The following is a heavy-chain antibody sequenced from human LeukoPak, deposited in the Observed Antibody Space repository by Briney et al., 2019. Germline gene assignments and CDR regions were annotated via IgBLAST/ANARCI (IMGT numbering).Heavy chain of an antibody. V-gene: IGHV4-4*07. D-gene: IGHD3-9*01. CDR2: TYVGGTT. CDR1: GGSISNPY. CDR3: ARGSYGINSVDY. J-gene: IGHJ4*02. Sequence: PSETLSLTCTVSGGSISNPYWSWLRQPAGKGLEWIGRTYVGGTTNYNPSLASRVTMSVDTSKSQFSLNLKSVTAADTAVYYCARGSYGINSVDYWGQGTLVTVSS.